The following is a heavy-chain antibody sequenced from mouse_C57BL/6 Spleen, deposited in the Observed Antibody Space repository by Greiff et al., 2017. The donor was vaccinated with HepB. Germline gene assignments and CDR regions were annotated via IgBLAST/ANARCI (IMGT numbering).Heavy chain of an antibody. CDR2: IHPSDSDT. CDR3: AMGITTVVAQFPYYVDD. V-gene: IGHV1-74*01. CDR1: GYTFTSYW. J-gene: IGHJ2*01. D-gene: IGHD1-1*01. Sequence: VQLQQPGAELVKPGASVKVSCKASGYTFTSYWMHWVKQRPGQGLEWIGSIHPSDSDTNYNQKFKGKATLTVDKSSSTAYMQLSSLTSEGSAVYYCAMGITTVVAQFPYYVDDWGQGTTLTVAS.